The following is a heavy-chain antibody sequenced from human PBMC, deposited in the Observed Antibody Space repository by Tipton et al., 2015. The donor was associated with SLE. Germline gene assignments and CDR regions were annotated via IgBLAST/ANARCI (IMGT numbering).Heavy chain of an antibody. CDR1: GFTFSSYG. D-gene: IGHD2-15*01. Sequence: SLRLSCAASGFTFSSYGMHWVRQAPGKGLEWVAVISYDGSNKYYADSVKGRFTISRDNSKNTLYLQMNSLRAEDTAVYYCASENVVVVAATHSHWYFDLWGRGTLVTVSS. CDR3: ASENVVVVAATHSHWYFDL. J-gene: IGHJ2*01. CDR2: ISYDGSNK. V-gene: IGHV3-33*05.